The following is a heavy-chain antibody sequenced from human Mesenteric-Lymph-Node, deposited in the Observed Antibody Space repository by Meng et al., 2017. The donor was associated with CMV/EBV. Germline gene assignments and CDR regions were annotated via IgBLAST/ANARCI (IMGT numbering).Heavy chain of an antibody. D-gene: IGHD3-10*01. CDR2: TSYRSKWYN. V-gene: IGHV6-1*01. CDR1: GDSVSSKSAA. J-gene: IGHJ3*02. CDR3: ARDWGFINYGGAFDI. Sequence: QTPSLTRAISGDSVSSKSAAWNWIRQSPSRGLEWLGRTSYRSKWYNDYAVSVKSRITINPDTSKNQFSLQLNSVTPEDTAVYYCARDWGFINYGGAFDIWGQGTMVTVSS.